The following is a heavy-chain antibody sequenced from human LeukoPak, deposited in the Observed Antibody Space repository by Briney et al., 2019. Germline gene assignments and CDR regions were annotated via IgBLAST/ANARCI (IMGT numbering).Heavy chain of an antibody. Sequence: SETLSLTCTVSGYSISSGYYWGWIRQPPGKGLECIGSIYHSGSTYYNPSLKSRVTISVDTSKNQFSLKLSSVTAADTAVYYCARVLPSYYDSSGYRDDAFDIWGQGTMVTVSS. J-gene: IGHJ3*02. CDR3: ARVLPSYYDSSGYRDDAFDI. CDR1: GYSISSGYY. V-gene: IGHV4-38-2*02. D-gene: IGHD3-22*01. CDR2: IYHSGST.